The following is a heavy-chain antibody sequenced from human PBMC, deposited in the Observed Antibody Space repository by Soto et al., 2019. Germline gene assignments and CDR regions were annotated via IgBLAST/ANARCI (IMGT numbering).Heavy chain of an antibody. J-gene: IGHJ4*02. D-gene: IGHD4-17*01. CDR2: ISAYNVNT. V-gene: IGHV1-18*01. Sequence: QVQLVQSGAEVKKPGASVKVSCQASGYTFTSHGISWVRQAPGQGLEWMGWISAYNVNTNYAQKLQGRGTMTTDTSTSTAYMELRSLRSDDTAVYYCARVDYGDYEWDYWGQGTLVTVSS. CDR1: GYTFTSHG. CDR3: ARVDYGDYEWDY.